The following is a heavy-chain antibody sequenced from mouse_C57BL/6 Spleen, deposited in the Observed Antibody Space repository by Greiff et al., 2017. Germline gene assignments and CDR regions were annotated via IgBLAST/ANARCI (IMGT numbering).Heavy chain of an antibody. CDR1: GYTFTSYW. V-gene: IGHV1-69*01. J-gene: IGHJ1*03. Sequence: VQLQQPGAELVMPGASVKLSCKASGYTFTSYWMHWVKQRPGQGLEWIGEIDPSDSYTNYNQKFKGKSTLTVDKSSSTAYMQRSSLTSEDSAVYYCARFSPWYFDVWGTGTTVTVSS. CDR2: IDPSDSYT. CDR3: ARFSPWYFDV.